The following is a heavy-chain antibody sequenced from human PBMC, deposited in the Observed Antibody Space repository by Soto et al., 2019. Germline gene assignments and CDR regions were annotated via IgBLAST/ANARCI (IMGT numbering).Heavy chain of an antibody. CDR3: AKAERGDRATKGGYYFDY. D-gene: IGHD5-12*01. Sequence: GSLRLSCAASGFTFSSYAMSWVRQAPGKGLEWVSAISGSGGSTYYADSVKGRFTISRDNSKNTLYLQMNSLRAEDTAVYYCAKAERGDRATKGGYYFDYWGQGTLVTVSS. CDR1: GFTFSSYA. J-gene: IGHJ4*02. V-gene: IGHV3-23*01. CDR2: ISGSGGST.